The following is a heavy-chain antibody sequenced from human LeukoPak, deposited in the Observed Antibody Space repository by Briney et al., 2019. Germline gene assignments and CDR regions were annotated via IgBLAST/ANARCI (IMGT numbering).Heavy chain of an antibody. CDR2: FDPEDGET. V-gene: IGHV1-24*01. Sequence: ASVKVSCKVSGYTLIELSMHWVRQAPGKGLEWMGGFDPEDGETIYAQKFQGRVTMTEDTSTDTAYMELSSLRSEDTAVYYCARRAIAVAGDPDNWFDPWGQGTLVTVSS. D-gene: IGHD6-19*01. CDR1: GYTLIELS. CDR3: ARRAIAVAGDPDNWFDP. J-gene: IGHJ5*02.